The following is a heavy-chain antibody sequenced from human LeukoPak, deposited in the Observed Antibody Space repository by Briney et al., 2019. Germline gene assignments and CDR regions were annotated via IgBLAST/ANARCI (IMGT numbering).Heavy chain of an antibody. V-gene: IGHV4-31*03. Sequence: SENLSLTCTVSGCSISSGGYYWSWIRQHPGKGLEWIGYIYYSGSTYYNPSLKSRVTISVDTSKNQFSLKLSSVTAADTAVYYCRVLTPDFDYWGQGTLVTVSS. J-gene: IGHJ4*02. D-gene: IGHD4/OR15-4a*01. CDR2: IYYSGST. CDR1: GCSISSGGYY. CDR3: RVLTPDFDY.